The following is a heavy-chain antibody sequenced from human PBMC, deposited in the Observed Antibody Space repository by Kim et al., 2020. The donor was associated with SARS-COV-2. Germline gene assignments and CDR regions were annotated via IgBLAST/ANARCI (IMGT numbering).Heavy chain of an antibody. CDR2: IYYSGST. V-gene: IGHV4-31*03. CDR1: GGSISSGGYY. J-gene: IGHJ3*02. D-gene: IGHD3-22*01. CDR3: ARYYDSSGYYYPDAFDI. Sequence: SETLSLTCTVSGGSISSGGYYWSWIRQHPGKGLEWIGYIYYSGSTYYNPSLKSRVTISVDTSKNQFSLKLSSVTAADTAVYYCARYYDSSGYYYPDAFDIWGQGTMVTVSS.